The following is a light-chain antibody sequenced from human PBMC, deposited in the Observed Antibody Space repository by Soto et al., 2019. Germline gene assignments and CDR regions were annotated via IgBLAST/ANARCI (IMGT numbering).Light chain of an antibody. Sequence: QSALTQPRSVSGSPGRSVTISCTGTSSDVGGYNYVSWYQQHPGKAPKLVIYDVNKRPSGVPDRFSGSKSGNTASLTVSGLQAEDEADYSCCSYAGTYTQWVFGGGTKLTVL. J-gene: IGLJ3*02. CDR2: DVN. CDR3: CSYAGTYTQWV. CDR1: SSDVGGYNY. V-gene: IGLV2-11*01.